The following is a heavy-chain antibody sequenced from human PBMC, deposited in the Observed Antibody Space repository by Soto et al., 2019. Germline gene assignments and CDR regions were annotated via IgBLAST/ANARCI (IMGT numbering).Heavy chain of an antibody. CDR2: IYYSGST. D-gene: IGHD3-16*01. Sequence: QLQLQESGPGLVKSSETLSLTCTVSGGSSSSSSYYWGWIRQPPGKGLEWIGSIYYSGSTYYNPSLKSRATIPVDTSKNHSSLSRTSGPEAHTLFSRCARKTYDNIWRTCGLRNFEYWGQRTLIAVS. CDR1: GGSSSSSSYY. CDR3: ARKTYDNIWRTCGLRNFEY. J-gene: IGHJ4*02. V-gene: IGHV4-39*02.